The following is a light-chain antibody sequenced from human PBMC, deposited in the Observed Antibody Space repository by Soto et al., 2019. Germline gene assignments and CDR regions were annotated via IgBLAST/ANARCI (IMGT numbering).Light chain of an antibody. V-gene: IGLV2-14*01. CDR2: DVS. Sequence: QSALTQPASVSGSPGQSITISCTGTSSDVGGYNYVSWYQQHPGKAPKLMIYDVSNRPSGVSNRFSGSKSGNPASLTISGLQAEDEADYYCSSYTSSSRVFGGGTKVTVL. CDR1: SSDVGGYNY. J-gene: IGLJ2*01. CDR3: SSYTSSSRV.